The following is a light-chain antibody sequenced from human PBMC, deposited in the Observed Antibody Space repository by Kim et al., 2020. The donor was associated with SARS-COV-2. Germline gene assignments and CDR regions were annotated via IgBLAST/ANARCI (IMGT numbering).Light chain of an antibody. V-gene: IGLV3-19*01. CDR2: GKN. Sequence: SSVLTQDPAVSVALGQTVRITCQGDSLRSYYASWYQQKPGQAPVLVIYGKNNRPSGIPDRFSGSSSGNTASLTITGAQAEDEADYYCNSRDSSGNRYVFGTGTKVTVL. CDR1: SLRSYY. CDR3: NSRDSSGNRYV. J-gene: IGLJ1*01.